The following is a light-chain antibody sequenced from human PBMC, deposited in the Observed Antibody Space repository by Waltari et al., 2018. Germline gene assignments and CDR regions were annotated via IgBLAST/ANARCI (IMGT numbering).Light chain of an antibody. V-gene: IGKV3-11*01. J-gene: IGKJ3*01. Sequence: EIVLTQSPATLSLSPGERATLSCRASQSVSSYLAWYHQKPGQAPRLLSYDASNRATGIPARFSGSGSGTDFTLTISSLEPEDFAVYYCQQRSNWPPGRFTFGPGTKVDIK. CDR2: DAS. CDR1: QSVSSY. CDR3: QQRSNWPPGRFT.